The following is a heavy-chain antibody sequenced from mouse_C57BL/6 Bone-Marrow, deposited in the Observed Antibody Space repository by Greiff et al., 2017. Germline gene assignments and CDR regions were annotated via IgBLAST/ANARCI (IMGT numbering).Heavy chain of an antibody. CDR1: GYAFTNSL. CDR2: INPGSGGP. Sequence: QVQLQQSGAELVRPGTSVTVSCKASGYAFTNSLIEWVKQRPGQGLEWIGVINPGSGGPNYNEKFKGKATLTADKSSSTAYMQLSSLPSEDSAGYFCARLDYGNYGNAMDYWGQGTSVTVSA. D-gene: IGHD2-1*01. J-gene: IGHJ4*01. V-gene: IGHV1-54*01. CDR3: ARLDYGNYGNAMDY.